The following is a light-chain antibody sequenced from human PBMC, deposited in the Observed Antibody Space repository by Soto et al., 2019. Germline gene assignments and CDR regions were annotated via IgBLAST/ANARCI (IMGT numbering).Light chain of an antibody. J-gene: IGLJ1*01. CDR1: STDVGGYNY. V-gene: IGLV2-14*01. Sequence: QTVVTQPASVSGSPGQSIVISCTGTSTDVGGYNYVSWFQQHPGKAPKLMIYEVTNRPSGISNRFSGSKSGNTASLTISGLQAEDEADYYCSSYTSSSTYVFGTGTKLTVL. CDR2: EVT. CDR3: SSYTSSSTYV.